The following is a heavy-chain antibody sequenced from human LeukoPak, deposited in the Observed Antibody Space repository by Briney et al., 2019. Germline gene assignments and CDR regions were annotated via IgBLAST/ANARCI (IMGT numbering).Heavy chain of an antibody. CDR2: IYYSGST. CDR1: GGSISSSSYY. J-gene: IGHJ6*03. D-gene: IGHD3-22*01. V-gene: IGHV4-39*07. CDR3: ARDWAMIVEYMDV. Sequence: PSETLSLTCTVSGGSISSSSYYWGWIRQPPGKGLEWIGSIYYSGSTYYNPSLKSRVTISVDTSKNQFSLKLSSVTAADTAVYYCARDWAMIVEYMDVWGKGTTVTVSS.